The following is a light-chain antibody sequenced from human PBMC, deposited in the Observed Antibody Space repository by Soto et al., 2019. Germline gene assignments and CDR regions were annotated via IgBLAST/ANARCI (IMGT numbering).Light chain of an antibody. CDR3: SSYASSTTLDVL. Sequence: QAALTQPASVSGSPGQSITISCTGTSSDIGGHNYVSWYQHHPGKAPKLMIYEVSNRPSGVSNRFSGSKSGNTASLTISGLQADEEADYYCSSYASSTTLDVLFGGGTKLTVL. CDR1: SSDIGGHNY. J-gene: IGLJ2*01. CDR2: EVS. V-gene: IGLV2-14*01.